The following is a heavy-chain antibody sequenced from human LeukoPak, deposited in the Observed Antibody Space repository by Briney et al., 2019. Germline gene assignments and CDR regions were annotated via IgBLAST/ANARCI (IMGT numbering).Heavy chain of an antibody. Sequence: PGGSLRLSCAASGFTFSNYAMHWVRQAPGKGLEWVAVISYDGINKYYTDSVRGRFTISRDNSKNTLFLQMNSLRAEDTAVYYCARGSSGSYKNNWFDPWGQGTLVTVSS. CDR3: ARGSSGSYKNNWFDP. CDR1: GFTFSNYA. V-gene: IGHV3-30*04. J-gene: IGHJ5*02. CDR2: ISYDGINK. D-gene: IGHD1-26*01.